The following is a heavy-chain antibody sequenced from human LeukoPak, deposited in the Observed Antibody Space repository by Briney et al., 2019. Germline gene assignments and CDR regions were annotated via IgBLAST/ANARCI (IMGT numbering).Heavy chain of an antibody. CDR1: GFTFSSYA. CDR3: AKAQVGATSFYYFDY. Sequence: TGGSLRLSCAASGFTFSSYAMSWVRQAPGKGLEWVSAISGSGGSTYYADSVKGRFTISRDNSKNTLYLQMNSLRAEDTAVYYCAKAQVGATSFYYFDYWGQGTLVTVSS. CDR2: ISGSGGST. D-gene: IGHD1-26*01. J-gene: IGHJ4*02. V-gene: IGHV3-23*01.